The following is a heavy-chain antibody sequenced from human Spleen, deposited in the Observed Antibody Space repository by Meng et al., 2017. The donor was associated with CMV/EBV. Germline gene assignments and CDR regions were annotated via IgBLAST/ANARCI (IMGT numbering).Heavy chain of an antibody. CDR1: GYRFTSYW. J-gene: IGHJ5*02. D-gene: IGHD2-2*02. CDR2: IYPGDSDT. Sequence: GESLKISCKGSGYRFTSYWIGWVRQMPGKGLEWMGIIYPGDSDTRYSPSFQGQVTISADKSISTAYLQWNSLKASDTAMYYCARSPRYCSGSSCYRSYFDPWGQGTLVTVSS. CDR3: ARSPRYCSGSSCYRSYFDP. V-gene: IGHV5-51*01.